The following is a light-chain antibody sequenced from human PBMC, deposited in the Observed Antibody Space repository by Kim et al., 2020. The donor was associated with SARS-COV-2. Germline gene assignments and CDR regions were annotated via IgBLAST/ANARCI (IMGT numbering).Light chain of an antibody. J-gene: IGKJ2*01. V-gene: IGKV1-5*03. CDR3: QQYNDYSAT. Sequence: GDSVTMTCRASQTISSRMAWYQQKPGKVPTLLIYEASTLESGVPSRFSGSRSGTEFTLTISSLQPDDFATYYCQQYNDYSATFGQGTTL. CDR2: EAS. CDR1: QTISSR.